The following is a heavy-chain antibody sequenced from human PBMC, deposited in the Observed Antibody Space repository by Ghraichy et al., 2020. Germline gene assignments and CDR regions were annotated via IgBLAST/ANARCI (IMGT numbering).Heavy chain of an antibody. CDR1: GGSISSYY. D-gene: IGHD2-2*01. V-gene: IGHV4-4*09. CDR3: ARHERYCSSTSCYLAAAYYFDY. J-gene: IGHJ4*02. Sequence: SETLSLTCTVSGGSISSYYWSWIRQPPGKGLEWIGYIYTSGSTNYNPSLKSRVTISVDTSKNQFSLKLSSVTAADTAVYYCARHERYCSSTSCYLAAAYYFDYWGQGTLVTVSS. CDR2: IYTSGST.